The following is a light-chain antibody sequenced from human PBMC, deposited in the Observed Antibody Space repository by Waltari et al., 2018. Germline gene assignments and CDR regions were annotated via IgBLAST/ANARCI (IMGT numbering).Light chain of an antibody. Sequence: QSALTQPASVSGSPGQSLAISCTGTNSDVGGSKFVSWYQQPPGKAPKLKIYDVTQRPPGVSDRFSGSKSDNTASLTISGLQAGDEADYYCSSYTSSGTVVFGGGT. CDR3: SSYTSSGTVV. CDR1: NSDVGGSKF. CDR2: DVT. V-gene: IGLV2-14*01. J-gene: IGLJ2*01.